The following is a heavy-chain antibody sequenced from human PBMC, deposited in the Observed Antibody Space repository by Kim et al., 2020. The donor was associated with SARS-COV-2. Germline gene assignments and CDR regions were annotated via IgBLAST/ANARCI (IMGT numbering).Heavy chain of an antibody. CDR1: GFTFSSYS. D-gene: IGHD6-13*01. Sequence: GGSLRLSCAASGFTFSSYSMNWVRQAPGKGLEWVSYISSSSSTIYYADSVKGRFTISRDNAKNSLYLHMNSLRDEDTAVYYCTSGAPGDSNGWSVYWDQG. CDR2: ISSSSSTI. V-gene: IGHV3-48*02. CDR3: TSGAPGDSNGWSVY. J-gene: IGHJ4*02.